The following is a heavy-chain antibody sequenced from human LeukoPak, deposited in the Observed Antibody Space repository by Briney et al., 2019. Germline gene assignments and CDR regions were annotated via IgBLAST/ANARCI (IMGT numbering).Heavy chain of an antibody. J-gene: IGHJ4*02. CDR3: AKGCSGGSCYDNDY. D-gene: IGHD2-15*01. CDR2: ISGSGGST. V-gene: IGHV3-23*01. Sequence: PGGSLRLSCAASGFTFSSYAMSWVRQAPGKGLEWVSAISGSGGSTYYADSVKGRFTISRDNSKNTLYLQMNSLRAEDTAVYYCAKGCSGGSCYDNDYWGQGTLVTVSS. CDR1: GFTFSSYA.